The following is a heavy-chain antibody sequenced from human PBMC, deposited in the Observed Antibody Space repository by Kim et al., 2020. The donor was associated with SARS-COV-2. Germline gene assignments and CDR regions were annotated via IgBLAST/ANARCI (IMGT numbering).Heavy chain of an antibody. CDR3: ARVRYFDWLSFFDS. V-gene: IGHV2-70*01. J-gene: IGHJ4*02. Sequence: STSLKTRLTISKNTSKNQVVLTMTNMDPVDTATYYCARVRYFDWLSFFDSWGQGTLVTVSS. D-gene: IGHD3-9*01.